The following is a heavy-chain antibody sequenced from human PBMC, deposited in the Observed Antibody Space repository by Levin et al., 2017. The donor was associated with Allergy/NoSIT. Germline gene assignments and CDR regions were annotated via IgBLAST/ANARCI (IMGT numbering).Heavy chain of an antibody. J-gene: IGHJ6*02. CDR1: GFTFTTYS. D-gene: IGHD1-7*01. CDR2: ISSRSDYI. Sequence: PGGSLRLSCAASGFTFTTYSMNWVRQTPGKGLEWVSSISSRSDYIYYADSVKGRFTISRDNAQNSLYLHMKSLRAEDTAVYFCARYQLITGPSYGMDVWGQGTTVTVSS. V-gene: IGHV3-21*01. CDR3: ARYQLITGPSYGMDV.